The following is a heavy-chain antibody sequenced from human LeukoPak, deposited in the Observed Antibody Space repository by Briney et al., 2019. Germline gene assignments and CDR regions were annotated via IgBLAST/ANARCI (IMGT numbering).Heavy chain of an antibody. Sequence: GASVKVSCKASGYTFTSYYMHWVRQAPGQGLEWMGGIIPIFGTANYAQKFQGRVTITADESTSTAYMELSSLRSEDTAVYYCASCLRGGDCYSSPRHGVAPYYYYYMDVWGKGTTVTISS. CDR2: IIPIFGTA. CDR3: ASCLRGGDCYSSPRHGVAPYYYYYMDV. J-gene: IGHJ6*03. D-gene: IGHD2-21*02. CDR1: GYTFTSYY. V-gene: IGHV1-69*13.